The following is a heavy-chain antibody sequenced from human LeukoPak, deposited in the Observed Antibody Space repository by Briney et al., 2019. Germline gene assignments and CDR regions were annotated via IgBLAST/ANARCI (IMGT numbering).Heavy chain of an antibody. CDR2: IYPGDSDT. D-gene: IGHD4-17*01. CDR3: ARPNDYGYYFDY. Sequence: GESLKISCKGSGYSFATSWIGWVRQLPGKGLEWMGIIYPGDSDTRYSPSFQGQVTISVDKSISTAYLQWSSLKASDTAMYYCARPNDYGYYFDYWGQGTLVTVSS. CDR1: GYSFATSW. V-gene: IGHV5-51*01. J-gene: IGHJ4*02.